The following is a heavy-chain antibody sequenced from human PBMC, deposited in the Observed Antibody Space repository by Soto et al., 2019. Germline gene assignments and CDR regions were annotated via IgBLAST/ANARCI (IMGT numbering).Heavy chain of an antibody. D-gene: IGHD6-13*01. V-gene: IGHV1-69*13. CDR1: GGTFSSYA. J-gene: IGHJ4*02. CDR3: ARVGPTTGYSSSWYLLPFDY. CDR2: IIPIFGTA. Sequence: SVKVSCKASGGTFSSYAISWVRQAPGQGLEWMGGIIPIFGTANYAQKFQGRVTITADESTSTAYMELSSLRSEDTAVYYCARVGPTTGYSSSWYLLPFDYWGQGTLVTVS.